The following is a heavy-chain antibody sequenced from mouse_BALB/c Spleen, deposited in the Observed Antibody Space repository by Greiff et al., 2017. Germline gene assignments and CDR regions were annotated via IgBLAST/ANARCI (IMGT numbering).Heavy chain of an antibody. CDR1: GFTFSDYY. J-gene: IGHJ3*01. V-gene: IGHV5-4*02. Sequence: EVKLVESGGGLVKPGGSLKLSCAASGFTFSDYYMYWVRQTPEKRLEWVATISDGGSYTYYPDSVKGRFTISRDNAKNNLYLQMSSLKSEDTAMYYCARDGGYYGSSSTWFAYWGQGTLVTVSA. CDR2: ISDGGSYT. CDR3: ARDGGYYGSSSTWFAY. D-gene: IGHD1-1*01.